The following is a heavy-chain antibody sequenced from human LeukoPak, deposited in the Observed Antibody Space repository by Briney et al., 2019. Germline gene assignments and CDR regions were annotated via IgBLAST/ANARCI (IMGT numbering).Heavy chain of an antibody. V-gene: IGHV4-4*02. CDR3: ARRPLPAPNAFDI. D-gene: IGHD6-25*01. CDR2: MYHSGST. CDR1: GGSISSTNW. J-gene: IGHJ3*02. Sequence: SETLSLTCGVPGGSISSTNWWTWVRQPPGKGLEWIGEMYHSGSTNYNPSLKSRVTISVDKSKNQFSLKLYSVTAADTAVYYCARRPLPAPNAFDIWGQGTMVTVSS.